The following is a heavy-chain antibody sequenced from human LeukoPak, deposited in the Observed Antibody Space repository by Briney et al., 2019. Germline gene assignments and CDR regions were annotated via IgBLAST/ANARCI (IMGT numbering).Heavy chain of an antibody. CDR1: GFTFSSYW. CDR2: IKQDGSEK. J-gene: IGHJ4*02. Sequence: GGSLRLSCAASGFTFSSYWMSWVRQAPGKGLEWVANIKQDGSEKYYVDSVKGRFTISRDNAKNSLYLQMNSLRAEDTAVYFCARLRSAQLRYFDVDHWGQGTLVSVSS. CDR3: ARLRSAQLRYFDVDH. D-gene: IGHD5-24*01. V-gene: IGHV3-7*01.